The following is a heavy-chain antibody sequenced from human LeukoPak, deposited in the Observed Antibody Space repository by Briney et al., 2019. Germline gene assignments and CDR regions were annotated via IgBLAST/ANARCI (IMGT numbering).Heavy chain of an antibody. Sequence: ASVKVSCKTSGYTFTTYGSNWVRQAPGQGLEWMGWISPYHGNTKYAYGLQDRVTLTTDASTTTAYMELSGLRPDDTAVYYCTRDYGDYGDDVFDVWGQGTMVIVSS. CDR2: ISPYHGNT. J-gene: IGHJ3*01. CDR3: TRDYGDYGDDVFDV. V-gene: IGHV1-18*01. D-gene: IGHD4-17*01. CDR1: GYTFTTYG.